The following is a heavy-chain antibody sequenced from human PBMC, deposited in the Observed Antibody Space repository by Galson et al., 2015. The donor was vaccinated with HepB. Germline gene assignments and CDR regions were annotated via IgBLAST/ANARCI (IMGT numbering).Heavy chain of an antibody. CDR3: ARDLGQQRTYGVLDYFDY. J-gene: IGHJ4*02. Sequence: SLRLSCAASGFTFSDYYMSWIRQAPGKGLEWVSYISSSSSYTNYADSVKGRFTISRDNAKNSLYLQMNSLRAEDTAVYYCARDLGQQRTYGVLDYFDYWGQGTLVTVSS. D-gene: IGHD6-13*01. V-gene: IGHV3-11*05. CDR2: ISSSSSYT. CDR1: GFTFSDYY.